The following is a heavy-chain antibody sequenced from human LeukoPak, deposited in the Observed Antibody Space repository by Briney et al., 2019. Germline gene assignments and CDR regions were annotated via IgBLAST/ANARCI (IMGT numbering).Heavy chain of an antibody. CDR1: GYTFIDYY. Sequence: AAVKVSCKASGYTFIDYYMHWVRPAPGQGLEWMGWIDPKSGGTSYAQKFQDRVAMIRDTSISTAYMELTRLRSDDAAVYYCARAYSSGWYGSTDYWGQGTLVTVSS. J-gene: IGHJ4*02. CDR3: ARAYSSGWYGSTDY. CDR2: IDPKSGGT. V-gene: IGHV1-2*02. D-gene: IGHD6-19*01.